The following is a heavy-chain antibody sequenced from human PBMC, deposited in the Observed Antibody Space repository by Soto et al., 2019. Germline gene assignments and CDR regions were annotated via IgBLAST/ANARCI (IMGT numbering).Heavy chain of an antibody. V-gene: IGHV3-7*01. D-gene: IGHD3-16*01. Sequence: PGGSLRLSCTVSGVTFRNYWMTWVRQAPGKGLEWVANIKQDGSQKTYVDSVKGRFTISRDNAKNSLYLQMNSLRVEDTAVYYCARDSFSVGDHDFWGQGTLVTVSS. CDR1: GVTFRNYW. J-gene: IGHJ4*02. CDR3: ARDSFSVGDHDF. CDR2: IKQDGSQK.